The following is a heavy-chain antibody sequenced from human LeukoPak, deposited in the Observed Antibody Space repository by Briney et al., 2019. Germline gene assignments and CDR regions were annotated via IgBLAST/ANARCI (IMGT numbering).Heavy chain of an antibody. V-gene: IGHV1-18*01. CDR1: GYTFTSYG. D-gene: IGHD2-21*02. CDR2: ISAYNGNT. CDR3: ARVVTAIRGSNWFDP. J-gene: IGHJ5*02. Sequence: ASVKVSCKASGYTFTSYGISWVRQAPGQGLEWMGWISAYNGNTNYAQKLQDRVTMTTDTSTSTAYMELRSLRSDDTAVYYCARVVTAIRGSNWFDPWGQGTLVTVSS.